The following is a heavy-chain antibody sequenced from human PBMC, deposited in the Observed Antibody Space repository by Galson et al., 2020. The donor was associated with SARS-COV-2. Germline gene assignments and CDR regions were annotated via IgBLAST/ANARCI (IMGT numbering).Heavy chain of an antibody. D-gene: IGHD2-15*01. CDR3: ARLNSPGYFDV. CDR1: GFTFRNYW. Sequence: GGSLRLSCAVSGFTFRNYWMSWVRQAPGKGLEGVANIKSDGSEKYYVDSVKGRFTISRDNAKNSLYLQMNILRAEDTAGYYCARLNSPGYFDVWARGALVTVSS. J-gene: IGHJ2*01. V-gene: IGHV3-7*03. CDR2: IKSDGSEK.